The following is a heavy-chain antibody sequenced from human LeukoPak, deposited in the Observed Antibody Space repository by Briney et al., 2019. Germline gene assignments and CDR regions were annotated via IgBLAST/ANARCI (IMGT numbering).Heavy chain of an antibody. Sequence: GGSLRLSCAASGFTFSSYAMSWIRQAPGKGLEWVSYISSRSSAKYYADSVKGRFTISRDNAKNSLYLQMNSLRAEDTAVYYCARVSRFGGGAFDIWGQGTMVTVPS. CDR2: ISSRSSAK. CDR3: ARVSRFGGGAFDI. CDR1: GFTFSSYA. V-gene: IGHV3-48*04. D-gene: IGHD3-10*01. J-gene: IGHJ3*02.